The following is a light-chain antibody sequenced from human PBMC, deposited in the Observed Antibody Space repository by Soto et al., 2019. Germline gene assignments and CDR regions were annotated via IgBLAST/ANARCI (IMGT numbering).Light chain of an antibody. CDR2: RNN. Sequence: QSVLTQPPSASGTPGQRVTISCSGSSSNIGSNYVYWYQQLPGTAPKLLIYRNNQRPSGVPVRFSGSKSGTSASLAISGLRSEDEADYYCAAWDDSLRGVVFGGGTKVTVL. J-gene: IGLJ2*01. CDR3: AAWDDSLRGVV. CDR1: SSNIGSNY. V-gene: IGLV1-47*01.